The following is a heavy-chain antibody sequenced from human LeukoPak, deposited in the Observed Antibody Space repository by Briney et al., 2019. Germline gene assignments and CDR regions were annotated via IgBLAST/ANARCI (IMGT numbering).Heavy chain of an antibody. V-gene: IGHV4-34*01. CDR2: INHSGST. D-gene: IGHD2-15*01. J-gene: IGHJ5*02. CDR3: ASNRAYCSGGSCYSWFDP. Sequence: PSETLSLTCAVYGGSFSGYYWSWIRQPPGKGLEWIGEINHSGSTNYNPSLKSRVTISVDTSKSRFSLKLNSVTAADTAVYYCASNRAYCSGGSCYSWFDPWGQGTLVTVSS. CDR1: GGSFSGYY.